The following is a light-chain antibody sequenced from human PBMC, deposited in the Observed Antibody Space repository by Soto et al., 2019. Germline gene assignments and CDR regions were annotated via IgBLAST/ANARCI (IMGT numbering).Light chain of an antibody. CDR3: QQYGTSPFT. J-gene: IGKJ2*01. CDR2: GSS. Sequence: EILLTQSPDTLSLSPGERATLSCRASQSVSSNYVAWYQQKPGQAPRLLTHGSSSRATGVPDRFSGRGSGTTFTLVISRLEPEDFAVYYCQQYGTSPFTFGQGTK. V-gene: IGKV3-20*01. CDR1: QSVSSNY.